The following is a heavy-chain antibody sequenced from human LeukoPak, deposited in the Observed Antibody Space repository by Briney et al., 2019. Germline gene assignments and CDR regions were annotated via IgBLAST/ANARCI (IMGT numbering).Heavy chain of an antibody. Sequence: GGSLRLSCGASGFTFSNFAMNWVRQAPGKGPEWVSGITSDDKIYYANSVRGRFTISRDNSKNSLYLQMSSLRAEDTAVYYCAKGAGSHSERYWGQGTLVTVSS. J-gene: IGHJ4*02. CDR1: GFTFSNFA. CDR3: AKGAGSHSERY. V-gene: IGHV3-23*05. CDR2: ITSDDKI. D-gene: IGHD1-26*01.